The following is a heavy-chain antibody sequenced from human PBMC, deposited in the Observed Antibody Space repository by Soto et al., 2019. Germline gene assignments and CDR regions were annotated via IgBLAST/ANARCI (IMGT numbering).Heavy chain of an antibody. CDR2: ISNTSRTI. CDR1: GFTFSDYN. CDR3: ARDGNRRYDMDV. V-gene: IGHV3-48*02. Sequence: EVQVVESGGGLIQPGGSLTLSCAGSGFTFSDYNMDWVRQAPGKGLEWISYISNTSRTIFYADSVKGRFTISRDNARNSLFLQMNSLRDEDTAVYFCARDGNRRYDMDVWGQGTTVIVSS. D-gene: IGHD1-1*01. J-gene: IGHJ6*02.